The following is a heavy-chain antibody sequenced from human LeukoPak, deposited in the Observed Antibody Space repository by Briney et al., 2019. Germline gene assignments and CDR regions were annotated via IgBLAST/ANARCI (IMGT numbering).Heavy chain of an antibody. CDR3: ARGSEWLLYMDV. J-gene: IGHJ6*03. CDR2: ISSSSSYI. D-gene: IGHD3-3*01. V-gene: IGHV3-21*01. CDR1: GFTFSSYS. Sequence: GGSLRLSCAASGFTFSSYSMNWVRQAPGKGLEWVSSISSSSSYIYYADSVKGRFTISRDNAKNSLYPQMNSLRAEDTAVYYCARGSEWLLYMDVWGKGTTVTVSS.